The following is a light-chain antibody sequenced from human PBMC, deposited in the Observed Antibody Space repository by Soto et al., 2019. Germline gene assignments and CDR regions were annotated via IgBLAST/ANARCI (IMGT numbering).Light chain of an antibody. CDR3: QHYKSYPEA. Sequence: DIQMTKSPSSLSASVGARVTMTXRASQSISGYVNWNQQEPGXAPKXXXDKXATLKRGGPSRLSGSGSGTEFTLPISSLQPEYFATYYCQHYKSYPEAFGQGTKVDIK. V-gene: IGKV1-5*03. CDR2: KXA. CDR1: QSISGY. J-gene: IGKJ1*01.